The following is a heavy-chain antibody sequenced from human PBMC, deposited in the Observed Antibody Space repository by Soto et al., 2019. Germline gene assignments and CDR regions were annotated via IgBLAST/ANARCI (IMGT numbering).Heavy chain of an antibody. CDR3: ARATDDYVWGSYRPHYYCYGMDV. Sequence: QVQLVQSWAELKKPGSSVKVSCKASGGTFSSYAISWVRQAPGQGLEWMGGIIPIFGTANYAQKFQCRVTITADESTSTAYMELSSLRSEDTAVYYCARATDDYVWGSYRPHYYCYGMDVWGQGTTVTVSS. J-gene: IGHJ6*02. D-gene: IGHD3-16*02. CDR1: GGTFSSYA. CDR2: IIPIFGTA. V-gene: IGHV1-69*12.